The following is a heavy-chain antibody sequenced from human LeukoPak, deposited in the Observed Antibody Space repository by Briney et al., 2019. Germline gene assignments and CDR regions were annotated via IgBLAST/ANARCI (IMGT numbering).Heavy chain of an antibody. D-gene: IGHD3-10*01. Sequence: SETLSLTCAVYGGSFSGYYWSWIRQPPGKGLEWIGEINHSGSTNYNPSLKSRVTISVDTSKNQFSLKLGSVTAADTAVYYCAREVTMVRGVIFGSWFDPWGQGTLVTVSS. CDR3: AREVTMVRGVIFGSWFDP. V-gene: IGHV4-34*01. J-gene: IGHJ5*02. CDR1: GGSFSGYY. CDR2: INHSGST.